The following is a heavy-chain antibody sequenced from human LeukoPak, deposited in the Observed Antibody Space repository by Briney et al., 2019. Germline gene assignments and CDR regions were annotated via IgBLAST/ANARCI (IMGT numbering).Heavy chain of an antibody. CDR2: IRSKAYGGTT. CDR1: GFTFGDYA. D-gene: IGHD3-10*01. V-gene: IGHV3-49*04. Sequence: AGGSLRLSCTASGFTFGDYAMSWVRQAPGKGLEWVGFIRSKAYGGTTEYAASVKGRFTISRDDSKSIAYLQMNSLKAEDTAVYYCTRDLGITMVRGVIITAPLSPGYMDVWGKGTTVTVSS. CDR3: TRDLGITMVRGVIITAPLSPGYMDV. J-gene: IGHJ6*03.